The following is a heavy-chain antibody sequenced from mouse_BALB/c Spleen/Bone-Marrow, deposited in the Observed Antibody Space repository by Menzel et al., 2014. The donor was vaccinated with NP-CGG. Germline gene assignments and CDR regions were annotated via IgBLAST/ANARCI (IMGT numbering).Heavy chain of an antibody. CDR1: GYTFSSYW. V-gene: IGHV1-9*01. D-gene: IGHD1-2*01. J-gene: IGHJ3*01. CDR2: ILPGSGSA. CDR3: ARRGHGFAWFAY. Sequence: QVQLQQSGTEPMKPGASVKISCKATGYTFSSYWIEWVNQRPGHGLEWIGEILPGSGSANYNEKFKGKATFTADTSSNTAYMQLSSLTSEDSAVYYCARRGHGFAWFAYWGQGTLVTVSA.